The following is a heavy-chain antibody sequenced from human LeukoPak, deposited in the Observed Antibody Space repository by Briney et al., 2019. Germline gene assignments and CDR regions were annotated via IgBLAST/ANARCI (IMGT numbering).Heavy chain of an antibody. CDR3: AKPWDYGDYVIDY. Sequence: GGSLRLSCAASGLTVTNAWMSWVRQAPGKGLEWVSTISGSGGSTYYGDSVEGRFTISRHNSKNTLYLEMNSLRAEDTAIYYCAKPWDYGDYVIDYWGQGTLVTVSS. V-gene: IGHV3-23*01. J-gene: IGHJ4*02. D-gene: IGHD4-17*01. CDR1: GLTVTNAW. CDR2: ISGSGGST.